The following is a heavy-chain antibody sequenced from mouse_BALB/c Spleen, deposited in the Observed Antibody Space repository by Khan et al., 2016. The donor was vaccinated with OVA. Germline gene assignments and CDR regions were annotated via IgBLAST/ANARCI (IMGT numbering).Heavy chain of an antibody. J-gene: IGHJ3*01. CDR3: AREWAAWFPF. CDR1: GYTFTDYY. V-gene: IGHV1-77*01. Sequence: QVQLKESGAELARPGASVKLSCKASGYTFTDYYINWMRQRTGQGLEWIGEIYPGSDNTFYNEKFRGKATLTADKSSSTAYMQLSSLTSEDSAVYFCAREWAAWFPFWGHGTLVTVSA. CDR2: IYPGSDNT.